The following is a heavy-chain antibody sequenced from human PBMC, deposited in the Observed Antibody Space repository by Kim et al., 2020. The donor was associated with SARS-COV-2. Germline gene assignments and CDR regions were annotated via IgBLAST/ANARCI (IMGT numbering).Heavy chain of an antibody. D-gene: IGHD6-6*01. V-gene: IGHV1-18*01. J-gene: IGHJ4*02. CDR3: ARGARVAARYIDY. Sequence: YAQKLQGRVTMTTDTSTSTAYMELRSLRSDDTAVYYCARGARVAARYIDYWGQGTLVTVSS.